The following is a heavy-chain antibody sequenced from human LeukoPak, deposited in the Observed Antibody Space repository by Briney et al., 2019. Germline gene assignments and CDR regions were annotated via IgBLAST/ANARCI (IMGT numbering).Heavy chain of an antibody. CDR2: INHSGST. CDR1: GGSFSGYY. D-gene: IGHD6-13*01. J-gene: IGHJ6*03. CDR3: ARASSSWYGYYYYYMDV. V-gene: IGHV4-34*01. Sequence: SETLSLTCAVYGGSFSGYYWSWIRQPPGKGLEWIGEINHSGSTNYNPSLKSRVTISVDTSKNQFSLKLSSVTAADTAVYYCARASSSWYGYYYYYMDVWGKGTTVTVSS.